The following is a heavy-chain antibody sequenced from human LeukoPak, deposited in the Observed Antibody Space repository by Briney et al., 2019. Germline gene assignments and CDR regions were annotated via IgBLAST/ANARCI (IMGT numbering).Heavy chain of an antibody. Sequence: SETLSLTCTVSGGSVSSDYWSWIWQPAGKRLEWIGRIYTSGVTDYNPSLESRVPMSVDTSKNQFSLNLSSVTAADTVVYYWARGGDSGYDYWGQGILITVSS. CDR3: ARGGDSGYDY. V-gene: IGHV4-4*07. CDR2: IYTSGVT. D-gene: IGHD5-12*01. J-gene: IGHJ4*02. CDR1: GGSVSSDY.